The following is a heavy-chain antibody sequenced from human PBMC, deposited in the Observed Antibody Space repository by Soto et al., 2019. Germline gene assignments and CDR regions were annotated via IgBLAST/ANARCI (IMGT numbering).Heavy chain of an antibody. D-gene: IGHD1-1*01. CDR3: ASSLEYNRFDP. Sequence: PSETLSLTCAVSGGSISSSNWWSWVRQPPGKGLEWIGEIYHSGSTNYNPSLKSRVTMSVDKSKNQFSLRLNSVTAADTAVYYCASSLEYNRFDPWGQGTLVTVSS. V-gene: IGHV4-4*02. J-gene: IGHJ5*02. CDR1: GGSISSSNW. CDR2: IYHSGST.